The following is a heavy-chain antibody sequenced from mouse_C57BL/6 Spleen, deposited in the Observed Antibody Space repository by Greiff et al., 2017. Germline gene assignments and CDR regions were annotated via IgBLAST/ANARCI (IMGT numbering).Heavy chain of an antibody. CDR1: GYSITSGYY. CDR3: AREHYGSSYWYFDV. V-gene: IGHV3-6*01. Sequence: VQLQQSGPGLVKPSQSLSLTCSVTGYSITSGYYWNWIRQFPGNKLEWMGYISYDGSNNYNPSLKNRISITRDTSKNQFFLKLNSVTTEDTATYYCAREHYGSSYWYFDVWGTGTTVTVSS. J-gene: IGHJ1*03. CDR2: ISYDGSN. D-gene: IGHD1-1*01.